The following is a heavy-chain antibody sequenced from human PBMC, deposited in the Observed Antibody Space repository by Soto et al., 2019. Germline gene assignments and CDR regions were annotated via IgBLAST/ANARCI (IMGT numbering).Heavy chain of an antibody. V-gene: IGHV4-39*01. Sequence: SGTLSLTCTVSGGSISSSSYYWGWIRQPPGKGLEWIGSIYYSGSTYYNPSLKSRVTISVDTSKNQFSLKLSSVTAADTAVYYCARHSYDFWSGYYAYYFDYWGQGTLVTVS. CDR1: GGSISSSSYY. D-gene: IGHD3-3*01. J-gene: IGHJ4*02. CDR3: ARHSYDFWSGYYAYYFDY. CDR2: IYYSGST.